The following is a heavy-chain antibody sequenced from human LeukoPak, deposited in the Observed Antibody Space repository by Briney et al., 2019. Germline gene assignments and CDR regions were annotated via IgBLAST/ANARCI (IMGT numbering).Heavy chain of an antibody. V-gene: IGHV3-7*01. J-gene: IGHJ6*03. Sequence: PGGSLRLSCAASGFTFSSYWMSWVRQAPGKGLEWVANIKQDGSEKYYVDSVKGRFTISRDNAKNSLYLQMNSLRAEDTAVYYCARHRYYYRSGSYYGAPYYMDVWGKGTTVTISS. CDR2: IKQDGSEK. CDR1: GFTFSSYW. CDR3: ARHRYYYRSGSYYGAPYYMDV. D-gene: IGHD3-10*01.